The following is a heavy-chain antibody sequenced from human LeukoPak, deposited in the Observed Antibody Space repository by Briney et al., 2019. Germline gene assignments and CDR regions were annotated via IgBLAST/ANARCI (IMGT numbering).Heavy chain of an antibody. Sequence: SETLSLTCTVSGGSINSYYWSWTRQPPGKGLEWIGYIYYSGSTNYNPSLKSRVTISVDTSNNKFSLKLTSLTAADTAVYYCVRHLSAGRPAFDIWGQGTMVTVSS. CDR1: GGSINSYY. V-gene: IGHV4-59*08. D-gene: IGHD2-15*01. J-gene: IGHJ3*02. CDR3: VRHLSAGRPAFDI. CDR2: IYYSGST.